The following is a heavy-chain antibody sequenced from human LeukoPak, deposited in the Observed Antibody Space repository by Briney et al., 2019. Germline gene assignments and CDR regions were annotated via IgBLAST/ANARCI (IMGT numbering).Heavy chain of an antibody. D-gene: IGHD1-26*01. CDR2: ISYDGSNE. CDR3: AKDLGSYPILDY. J-gene: IGHJ4*02. CDR1: GFTFSSYG. V-gene: IGHV3-30*18. Sequence: GRSLRLSCAASGFTFSSYGMHWVRQAPGKGLEWVAVISYDGSNEYYADSVKGRFTISRDNSKNTLYLQMNSLRAEDTAVYYCAKDLGSYPILDYWGQGTLVTVSS.